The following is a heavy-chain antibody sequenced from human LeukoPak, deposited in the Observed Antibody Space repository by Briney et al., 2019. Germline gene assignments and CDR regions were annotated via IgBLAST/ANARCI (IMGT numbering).Heavy chain of an antibody. CDR2: ISSSSSAI. CDR1: GFTLSSYS. Sequence: GGCLRLSCAASGFTLSSYSMNWVSQARGKGREWVSDISSSSSAIYYADSVKGRFTISRDNAKTSLYLQMHSLRAEDTAVYFCARDPLPYYGSGSYYEDVWGKGTTVTVSS. CDR3: ARDPLPYYGSGSYYEDV. V-gene: IGHV3-48*04. D-gene: IGHD3-10*01. J-gene: IGHJ6*04.